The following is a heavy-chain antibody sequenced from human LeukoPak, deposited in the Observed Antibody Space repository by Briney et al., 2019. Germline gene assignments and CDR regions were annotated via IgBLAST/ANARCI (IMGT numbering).Heavy chain of an antibody. D-gene: IGHD2-2*01. J-gene: IGHJ4*02. V-gene: IGHV1-18*01. CDR3: ARDCSRTSCYGGGIDY. Sequence: GASVKVSCKASGYTFTSYGISWVRQAPGQGLEWMGWISAYNGNTNYAQKLQGRVTMTTDTSTSTAYMELRSLRSDDTAVYYCARDCSRTSCYGGGIDYWGQGTLVTVSS. CDR1: GYTFTSYG. CDR2: ISAYNGNT.